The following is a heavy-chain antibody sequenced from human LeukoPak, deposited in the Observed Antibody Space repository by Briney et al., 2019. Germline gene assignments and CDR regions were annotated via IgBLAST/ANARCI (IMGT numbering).Heavy chain of an antibody. J-gene: IGHJ4*02. V-gene: IGHV1-2*02. Sequence: ASVKVPCKASGYTFTGYYMHWVRQAPGQGLEWMGWINPNSGGTNYAQKFQGRVTMTRDTSISTAYMELSRLRSDDTAVYYCARAYYGSGSYCPDYWGQGTLVTVSS. D-gene: IGHD3-10*01. CDR2: INPNSGGT. CDR3: ARAYYGSGSYCPDY. CDR1: GYTFTGYY.